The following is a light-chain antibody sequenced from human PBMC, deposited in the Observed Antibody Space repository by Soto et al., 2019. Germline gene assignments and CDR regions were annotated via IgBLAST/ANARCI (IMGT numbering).Light chain of an antibody. CDR3: QQYGNPPQT. CDR2: EAS. J-gene: IGKJ2*01. Sequence: EIVLTQSPATLSSSPGERATLSCGASQSVSSRYLAWYQQKPGLAPRLLIYEASNRASGIPDRFSGSGSGTEFILTISRLEPEDFAVYFCQQYGNPPQTFGQGTKLELK. CDR1: QSVSSRY. V-gene: IGKV3D-20*01.